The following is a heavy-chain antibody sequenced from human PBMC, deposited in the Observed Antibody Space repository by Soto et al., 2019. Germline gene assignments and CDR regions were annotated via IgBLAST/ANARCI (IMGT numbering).Heavy chain of an antibody. J-gene: IGHJ5*02. V-gene: IGHV6-1*01. CDR3: AKGDNLGPKTGYAFDP. Sequence: PSHTLSLTCAISGDSVCSNTASWNWIRQSPSRGLEWLGRTYFRSKWYNDYAVSVKSRIIINPDTSNNQFSLQLNSVTPEDTAVYFCAKGDNLGPKTGYAFDPWGQGIMVTVS. CDR2: TYFRSKWYN. CDR1: GDSVCSNTAS. D-gene: IGHD5-12*01.